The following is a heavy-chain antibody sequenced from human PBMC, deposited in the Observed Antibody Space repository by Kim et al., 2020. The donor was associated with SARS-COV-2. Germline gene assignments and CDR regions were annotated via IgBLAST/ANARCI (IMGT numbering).Heavy chain of an antibody. V-gene: IGHV5-51*01. CDR1: GYSFTSYW. Sequence: GESLKISCKGSGYSFTSYWIGWVRQMPGKGLEWMGIIYPGDSDTRYSPSFQGQVTISADKSISTAYLQWSSLKASDTAMYYCARTLVGRLYYDSSGYYYPIWGQGTMVTVSS. CDR2: IYPGDSDT. D-gene: IGHD3-22*01. J-gene: IGHJ3*02. CDR3: ARTLVGRLYYDSSGYYYPI.